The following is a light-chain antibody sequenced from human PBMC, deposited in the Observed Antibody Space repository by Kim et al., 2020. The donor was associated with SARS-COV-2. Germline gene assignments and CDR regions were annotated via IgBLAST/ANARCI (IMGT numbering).Light chain of an antibody. CDR3: CSYAGSATWV. J-gene: IGLJ3*02. CDR2: EVN. Sequence: GQSITISCTGTSRDVGSYNLVSWYQQYPGKAPKLMIYEVNKRPSGVSNRFSGSKSGNTASLTISGLHAEDEADYYCCSYAGSATWVFGGGTQLTVL. V-gene: IGLV2-23*02. CDR1: SRDVGSYNL.